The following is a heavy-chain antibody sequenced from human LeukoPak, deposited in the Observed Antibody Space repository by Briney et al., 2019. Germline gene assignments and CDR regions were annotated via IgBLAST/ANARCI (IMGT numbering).Heavy chain of an antibody. V-gene: IGHV1-2*02. Sequence: ASVKVSCKASGYTFTGYYMYWIRQAPGQGLEWMGWINLNSGGTNYVQKLQGRVTMTRDTSISTAYMELSSLRSDDTAVYYCARGIEFTISNYWGQGTLVTVSS. J-gene: IGHJ4*02. CDR3: ARGIEFTISNY. CDR1: GYTFTGYY. CDR2: INLNSGGT. D-gene: IGHD2-2*01.